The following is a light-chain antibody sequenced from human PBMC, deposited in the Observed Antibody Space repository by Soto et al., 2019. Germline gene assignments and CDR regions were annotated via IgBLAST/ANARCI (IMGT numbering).Light chain of an antibody. CDR1: QSISSY. J-gene: IGKJ4*01. Sequence: DIQMTQSPSSLSASVGDRVTITCRASQSISSYLNWYQQKPGKAPKLLIYAASSLQSGVPSRFSGSGSGTDFTLTISSLQPEDFATYYCQQSYSTRIFGGGTKV. V-gene: IGKV1-39*01. CDR2: AAS. CDR3: QQSYSTRI.